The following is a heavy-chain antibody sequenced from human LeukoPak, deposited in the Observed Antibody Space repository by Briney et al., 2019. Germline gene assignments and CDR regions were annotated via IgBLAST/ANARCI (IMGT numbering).Heavy chain of an antibody. J-gene: IGHJ4*02. CDR1: GGSISHYY. Sequence: PSETLSLTCTVSGGSISHYYWSWIRQPPGKGLEWIGYIYYSGSTNYNPSLKSRVTISVDTSKNQFSLKLSSVTAADTAVYYCARGGYDFWSGYYTPFDYWGQGTLVTVSS. V-gene: IGHV4-59*01. CDR2: IYYSGST. D-gene: IGHD3-3*01. CDR3: ARGGYDFWSGYYTPFDY.